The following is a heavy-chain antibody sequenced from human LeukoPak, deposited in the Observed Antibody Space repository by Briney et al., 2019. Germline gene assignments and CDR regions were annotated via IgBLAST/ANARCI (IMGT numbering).Heavy chain of an antibody. J-gene: IGHJ5*02. V-gene: IGHV4-61*02. CDR2: IYTSGST. Sequence: SQTLSLTCTVSGGSISSGSYYWSWIRQPAGKGLEWIGRIYTSGSTNYNPSLNSRVTISVHTSKNQFSLKLSSVTAADTAVYYCARDFLTGTVFGVVHNWFDPWGQGTLVTVSS. CDR1: GGSISSGSYY. D-gene: IGHD3-3*01. CDR3: ARDFLTGTVFGVVHNWFDP.